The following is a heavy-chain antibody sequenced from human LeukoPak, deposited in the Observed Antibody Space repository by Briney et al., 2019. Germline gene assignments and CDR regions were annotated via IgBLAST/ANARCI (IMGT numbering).Heavy chain of an antibody. CDR2: ISYDGSNK. D-gene: IGHD3-22*01. Sequence: PGGSLRLSCAASGFTFSSYGMHWVRQAPGKGLEWVAVISYDGSNKYYADSVKGRFTISRDNSKNTLYLQMNSMRAEDTAVYYCAKDRDSSGYYEDYWGQGTLVTVSS. CDR1: GFTFSSYG. J-gene: IGHJ4*02. V-gene: IGHV3-30*18. CDR3: AKDRDSSGYYEDY.